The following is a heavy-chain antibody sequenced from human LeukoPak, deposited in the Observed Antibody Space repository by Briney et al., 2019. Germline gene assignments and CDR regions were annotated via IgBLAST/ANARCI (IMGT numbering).Heavy chain of an antibody. Sequence: PGGSLRLSCAASGFTFSSYWMSWVRQAPGKGLEWVANIKQDGSEKYYVDSVKGRFTISRDNSKNTLYLQMNSLRAEDTAVYYCAKASSYYDSSGYYYDRNYYYGMDVWGQGTTVTVSS. CDR1: GFTFSSYW. J-gene: IGHJ6*02. CDR3: AKASSYYDSSGYYYDRNYYYGMDV. CDR2: IKQDGSEK. D-gene: IGHD3-22*01. V-gene: IGHV3-7*03.